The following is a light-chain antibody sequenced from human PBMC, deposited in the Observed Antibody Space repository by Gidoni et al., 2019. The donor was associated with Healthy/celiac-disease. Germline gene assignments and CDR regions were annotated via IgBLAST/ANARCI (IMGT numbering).Light chain of an antibody. Sequence: DIQMTQSPSSLSASVGDRVTITCRASQSISSYLNWYQQKPGKAPKLLIYAASSLQSGVPSRFSGSGSGTDFTLTISSLPPEDFATYYCQQSYSTPYTFXQXTKLEIK. CDR1: QSISSY. V-gene: IGKV1-39*01. CDR3: QQSYSTPYT. CDR2: AAS. J-gene: IGKJ2*01.